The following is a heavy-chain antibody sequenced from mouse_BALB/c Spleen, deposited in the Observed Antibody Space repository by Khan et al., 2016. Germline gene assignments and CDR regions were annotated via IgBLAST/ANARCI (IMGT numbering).Heavy chain of an antibody. CDR3: AKLTEVATPGDY. J-gene: IGHJ2*01. CDR1: GYNFTDCS. V-gene: IGHV9-2-1*01. D-gene: IGHD1-1*01. Sequence: QFPLVPSGPDLMKPGETVKISCKASGYNFTDCSMHWVKQAPGKGLRWMGWINTETGEPTSADDFKGRFAFSLETSASSAYLQINNLNTEDTAKYFGAKLTEVATPGDYWGQGTTLTVS. CDR2: INTETGEP.